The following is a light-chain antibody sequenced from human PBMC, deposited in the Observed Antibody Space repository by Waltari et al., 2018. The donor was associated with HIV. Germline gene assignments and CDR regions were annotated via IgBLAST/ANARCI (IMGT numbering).Light chain of an antibody. Sequence: SYELTQPPSVSVSPGQTASITCSGDKLGDTYASWYQQKPGQSPVLVIYQDSKRPSGIPERFSGSNSGNTATLTISGTQAMDEADYYCQAWDSTTAAVFGTGTKVTVL. CDR3: QAWDSTTAAV. V-gene: IGLV3-1*01. CDR2: QDS. CDR1: KLGDTY. J-gene: IGLJ1*01.